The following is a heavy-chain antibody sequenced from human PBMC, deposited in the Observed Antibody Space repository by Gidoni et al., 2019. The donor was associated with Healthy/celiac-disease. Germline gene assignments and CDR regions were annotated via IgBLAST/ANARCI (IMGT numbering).Heavy chain of an antibody. J-gene: IGHJ4*02. CDR1: GYTFTGYF. CDR3: ASGGIQLWLPFDY. V-gene: IGHV1-2*02. CDR2: INPNSGGT. Sequence: QVQLVQSGAEGKKPGASVKVSCMASGYTFTGYFMHGVRQAPGQGLEGMGWINPNSGGTNYAQKFQGRCTMTRDTSISTAYMALSSLRSDDTAVYYCASGGIQLWLPFDYWGQGTLVTVSS. D-gene: IGHD5-18*01.